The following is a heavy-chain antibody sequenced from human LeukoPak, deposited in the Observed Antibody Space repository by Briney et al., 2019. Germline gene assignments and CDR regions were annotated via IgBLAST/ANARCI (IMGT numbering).Heavy chain of an antibody. CDR2: IYYSGST. Sequence: NPSETLSLTCTVSGGSISSSSYSWGWIRQPPGKGLVWIGSIYYSGSTYYNPSLKSRVAISLDTSKNHFSLKLSSVTAADTAVYYCARGIGSSWYYDYWGQGTLVTVSS. V-gene: IGHV4-39*07. D-gene: IGHD6-13*01. CDR3: ARGIGSSWYYDY. J-gene: IGHJ4*02. CDR1: GGSISSSSYS.